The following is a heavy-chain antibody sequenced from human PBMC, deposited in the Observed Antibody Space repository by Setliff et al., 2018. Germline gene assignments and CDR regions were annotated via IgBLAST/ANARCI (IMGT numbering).Heavy chain of an antibody. D-gene: IGHD3-3*01. Sequence: KTSETLSLTCTVSGGSITSFYWSWIRQPAGKGLEWIGRVYASGVTKYNPSLKSRDTMSVDTSKSQFSLKLNSVTAADTAVYYCARVFTIFGVSQTYLDYWGQGTQVTVSS. V-gene: IGHV4-4*07. CDR3: ARVFTIFGVSQTYLDY. J-gene: IGHJ4*02. CDR1: GGSITSFY. CDR2: VYASGVT.